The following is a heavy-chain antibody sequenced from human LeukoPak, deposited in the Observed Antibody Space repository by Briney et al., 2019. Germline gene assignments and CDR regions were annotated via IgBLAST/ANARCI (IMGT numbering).Heavy chain of an antibody. CDR2: INAGNGNT. V-gene: IGHV1-3*03. D-gene: IGHD3-22*01. CDR1: GYTFTNYA. CDR3: ARAVYYYDSSDY. J-gene: IGHJ4*02. Sequence: ASVKVSCKASGYTFTNYAMHWVRQAPGQRLEWMGWINAGNGNTKYSQEFQGRVTITRDTSASTAYMELSSLRSEDTAVYYCARAVYYYDSSDYWGQGTLVTVSS.